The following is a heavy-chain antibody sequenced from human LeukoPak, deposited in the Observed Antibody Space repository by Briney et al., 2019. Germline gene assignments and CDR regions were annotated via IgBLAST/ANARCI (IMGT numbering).Heavy chain of an antibody. CDR3: ARASGNFWSGYYTNWFDP. CDR2: IYHSGST. Sequence: SQTLSLTCTVSGGSISSGGYYWGWIRQPPGKGLEWIGYIYHSGSTYYNPSPKSRVTISVDRSKNQFSLKLSSVTAADTAVYYCARASGNFWSGYYTNWFDPWGQGTLVTVPS. V-gene: IGHV4-30-2*01. D-gene: IGHD3-3*01. CDR1: GGSISSGGYY. J-gene: IGHJ5*02.